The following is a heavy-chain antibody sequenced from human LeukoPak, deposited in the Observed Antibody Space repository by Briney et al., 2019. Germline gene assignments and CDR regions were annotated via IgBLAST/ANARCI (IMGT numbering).Heavy chain of an antibody. V-gene: IGHV4-4*07. CDR2: IYTSGST. D-gene: IGHD3-3*01. Sequence: PSETLSLTCTVSGGSISSYYWSWIRQPAGKGLGWIGRIYTSGSTNYNPSLKSRVTMSVDTSKNQFSLKLSSVTAADTAVYYCAREDDYDFWSGYLDYWGQGTLVTVSS. CDR1: GGSISSYY. J-gene: IGHJ4*02. CDR3: AREDDYDFWSGYLDY.